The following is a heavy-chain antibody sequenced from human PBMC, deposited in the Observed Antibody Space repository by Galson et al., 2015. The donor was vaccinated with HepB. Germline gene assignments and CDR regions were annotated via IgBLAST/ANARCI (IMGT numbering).Heavy chain of an antibody. J-gene: IGHJ4*02. CDR3: ARLVGLRYFDWFTD. CDR2: IQKDGSKK. V-gene: IGHV3-7*03. Sequence: SLRLSCAASGFTFSNYWMNWVRQAPGKGLEWVANIQKDGSKKYYADSVKGRFSISRDNAKNSLSLQMNSLRAEDTAVYYCARLVGLRYFDWFTDWGQGTLVTVSS. CDR1: GFTFSNYW. D-gene: IGHD3-9*01.